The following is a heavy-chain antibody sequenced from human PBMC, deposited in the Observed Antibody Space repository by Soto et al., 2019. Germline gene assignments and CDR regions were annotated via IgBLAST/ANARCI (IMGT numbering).Heavy chain of an antibody. CDR3: AKGGAIVAAGTRVYLYNAMDV. J-gene: IGHJ6*02. V-gene: IGHV1-2*02. D-gene: IGHD1-26*01. Sequence: GGSRKGSWQGSWETLNRYHVDWGGQGPGQGLGGVGWINPNSGDTYLAQRFQGRVTMNRDTSIGTAYMELRGLTSDDTAEDYCAKGGAIVAAGTRVYLYNAMDVWGQGTTVTVSS. CDR1: WETLNRYH. CDR2: INPNSGDT.